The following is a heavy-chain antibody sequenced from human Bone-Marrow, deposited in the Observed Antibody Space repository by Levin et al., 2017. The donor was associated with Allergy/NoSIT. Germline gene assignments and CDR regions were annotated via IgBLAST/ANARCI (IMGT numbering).Heavy chain of an antibody. D-gene: IGHD2-21*02. J-gene: IGHJ4*02. CDR3: TRDETYCGGDCTNY. V-gene: IGHV3-49*03. CDR2: IRSKAYGGTT. Sequence: GGSLRLSCTASGFTFGDYAMSWFRQAPGKGLEWVGFIRSKAYGGTTEYAASVKGRFTISRDDSKSIAYLQMNSLKTEDTAVYYCTRDETYCGGDCTNYWGQGTLVTVSS. CDR1: GFTFGDYA.